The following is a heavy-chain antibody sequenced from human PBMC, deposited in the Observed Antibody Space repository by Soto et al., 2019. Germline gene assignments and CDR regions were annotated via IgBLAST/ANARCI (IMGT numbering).Heavy chain of an antibody. J-gene: IGHJ6*02. D-gene: IGHD6-13*01. Sequence: QVQLQQWGAGLLKPSETLSLTCAVYGGSFSGYYWSWIRQPPGKGLEWIGEINHSGSTNYNPSLKSRVTISVDTSKNQFSLKLSSVAAADTAVYYCARRAVGSWYIAWYYYGMDVWGQGTTVTVSS. CDR2: INHSGST. CDR3: ARRAVGSWYIAWYYYGMDV. CDR1: GGSFSGYY. V-gene: IGHV4-34*01.